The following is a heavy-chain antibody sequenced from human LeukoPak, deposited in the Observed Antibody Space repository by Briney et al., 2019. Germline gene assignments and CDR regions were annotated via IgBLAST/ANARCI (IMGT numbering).Heavy chain of an antibody. V-gene: IGHV4-59*01. CDR3: ARHVSPYDYVWGSYRPYYFDF. J-gene: IGHJ4*02. CDR2: IYYSGST. CDR1: GGSISSYY. Sequence: EPSETLSLTCTVSGGSISSYYWSWIRQPPGKGLEWIGYIYYSGSTNYNPSLKSQVTISVDTSKNQFSLKLSSVTAADTAVYFCARHVSPYDYVWGSYRPYYFDFWGQGTLVTVSS. D-gene: IGHD3-16*02.